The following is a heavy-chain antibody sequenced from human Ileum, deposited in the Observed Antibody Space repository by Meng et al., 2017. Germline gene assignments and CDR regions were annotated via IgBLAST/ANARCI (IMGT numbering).Heavy chain of an antibody. CDR3: ASRLRGVPGGGY. D-gene: IGHD3-10*01. J-gene: IGHJ4*02. CDR2: IMQDGSEK. CDR1: GFTLNNYW. V-gene: IGHV3-7*01. Sequence: GGSLRLSCTATGFTLNNYWMSWVRQAPGKGLEWVANIMQDGSEKNYVDSVRGRFTISRDNAKNSLYLQMNSLRAEDTAMYYCASRLRGVPGGGYWGQGTLVTVSS.